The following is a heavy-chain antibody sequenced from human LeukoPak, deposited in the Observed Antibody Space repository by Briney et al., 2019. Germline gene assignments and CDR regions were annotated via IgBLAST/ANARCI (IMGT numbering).Heavy chain of an antibody. Sequence: GESLKISCKGFGYSFTSYWIDWVRQMPGKGLEWMGIIFPGDSDTRYSPSFQGQVTISADKSLSTASLQWRSLKASDSAIYYCARSEGYYTTSGSFYFDYWGQGTLVTVSS. V-gene: IGHV5-51*01. D-gene: IGHD2-8*01. J-gene: IGHJ4*02. CDR3: ARSEGYYTTSGSFYFDY. CDR1: GYSFTSYW. CDR2: IFPGDSDT.